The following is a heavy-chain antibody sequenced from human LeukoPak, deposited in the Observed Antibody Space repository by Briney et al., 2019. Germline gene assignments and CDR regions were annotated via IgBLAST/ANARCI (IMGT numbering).Heavy chain of an antibody. CDR1: GFTFSSYS. J-gene: IGHJ3*02. D-gene: IGHD5-24*01. CDR3: ARDYNLDAFDI. Sequence: GGSLRLSCAASGFTFSSYSMNWVRQAPGKGLEWLSSISSSSSYIYYADSVKGRFTISRDNAKNSLYLQMNSLRAEDTAVYYCARDYNLDAFDIWGQGTMVTVSS. V-gene: IGHV3-21*01. CDR2: ISSSSSYI.